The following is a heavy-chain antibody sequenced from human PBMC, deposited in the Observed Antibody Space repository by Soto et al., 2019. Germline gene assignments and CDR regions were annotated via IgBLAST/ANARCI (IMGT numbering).Heavy chain of an antibody. J-gene: IGHJ4*02. D-gene: IGHD1-26*01. V-gene: IGHV1-18*04. CDR2: HSGQNGNT. CDR1: GDTLTSYG. CDR3: AVGKDFDY. Sequence: QVQLVQSGPEVIKPGASLNVSCTASGDTLTSYGVTWVRQAPGQGLEWMGFHSGQNGNTNYAQSFQGRVTMTADMSAATAYLQLRTLRSDDTAIYYCAVGKDFDYWGQGTLVIVSS.